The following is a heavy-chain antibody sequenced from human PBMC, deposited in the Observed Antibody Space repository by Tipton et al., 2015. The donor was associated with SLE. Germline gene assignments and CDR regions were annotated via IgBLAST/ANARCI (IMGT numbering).Heavy chain of an antibody. CDR2: INHSGST. D-gene: IGHD5-18*01. V-gene: IGHV4-34*01. CDR1: GGSFSGYY. Sequence: TLSLTCAVYGGSFSGYYWSWIRQPPGKGLEWIGEINHSGSTNYNPPLKSRVTISVDTSKNQFSLKLSSVTAADTAVYYCARDKLCDIWGQGTMVTVSS. J-gene: IGHJ3*02. CDR3: ARDKLCDI.